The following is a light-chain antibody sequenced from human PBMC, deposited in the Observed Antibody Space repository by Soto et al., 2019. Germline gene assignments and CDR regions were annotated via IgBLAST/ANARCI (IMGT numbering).Light chain of an antibody. CDR2: DAT. V-gene: IGKV3-20*01. CDR3: QQYGYSPGLA. Sequence: EIVLTQSPGTLSLSPGERATLSCRASQSVSSNYLAWYQQKSGQAPRPLIYDATSRATDVPDRFSGSGSGTDFTLTISRLEPEDLAVYDCQQYGYSPGLAVGGGTKVEIK. CDR1: QSVSSNY. J-gene: IGKJ4*01.